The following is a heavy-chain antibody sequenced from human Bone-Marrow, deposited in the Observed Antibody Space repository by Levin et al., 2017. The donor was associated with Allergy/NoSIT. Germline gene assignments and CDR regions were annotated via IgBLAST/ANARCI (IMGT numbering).Heavy chain of an antibody. CDR1: GFTFSSHW. CDR2: IHNDGSST. CDR3: TDIGADY. J-gene: IGHJ4*02. Sequence: GESLKISCATSGFTFSSHWMEWVRQAPGKGLEWVSHIHNDGSSTDYADSVKGRFTISRDNAKNMLYLQMNSLRAEDTAVYYCTDIGADYWGQGTLVTVSS. V-gene: IGHV3-74*01. D-gene: IGHD2-15*01.